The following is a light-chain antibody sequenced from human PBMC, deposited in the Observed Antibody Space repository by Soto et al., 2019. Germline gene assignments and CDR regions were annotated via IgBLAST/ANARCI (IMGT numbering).Light chain of an antibody. CDR3: QQTYSTPRT. CDR2: SAS. CDR1: RSINTY. J-gene: IGKJ1*01. V-gene: IGKV1-39*01. Sequence: DIQMTQSPSSLSASVGDRVTITCRASRSINTYVNWYQQRPGKAPELLIYSASSLHTGVPSRFSGNGAGTDFTFTINRLLPEDFAIYYCQQTYSTPRTFGQGTKVDIK.